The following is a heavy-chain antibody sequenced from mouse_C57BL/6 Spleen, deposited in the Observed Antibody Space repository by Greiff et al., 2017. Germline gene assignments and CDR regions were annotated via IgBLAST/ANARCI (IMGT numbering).Heavy chain of an antibody. V-gene: IGHV5-9-1*02. CDR1: GFTFSSYA. CDR2: ISSGGDYI. D-gene: IGHD2-5*01. Sequence: EVKLVESGEGLVKPGGSLKLSCAASGFTFSSYAMSWVRQTPEKRLEWVAYISSGGDYIYYADTVKGRFTISRDNARNTLYLQMSSLKSEDTAMYYCTRDLPYSNYWYFEVWGTGTTVTVSS. J-gene: IGHJ1*03. CDR3: TRDLPYSNYWYFEV.